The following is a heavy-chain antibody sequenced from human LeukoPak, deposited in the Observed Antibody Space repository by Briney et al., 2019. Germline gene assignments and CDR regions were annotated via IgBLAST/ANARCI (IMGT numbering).Heavy chain of an antibody. D-gene: IGHD3-9*01. CDR3: ARGYYDILTGYYTWAYYFDY. CDR1: GFTFSSYS. J-gene: IGHJ4*02. Sequence: GGSLRLSCAASGFTFSSYSMNWVRQAPGKGLEWVSYISSSGSTIYYADSVKGRFTISRDNAKNSLYLQMNSLRAEDTAVYYCARGYYDILTGYYTWAYYFDYWGQGTLVTVSS. CDR2: ISSSGSTI. V-gene: IGHV3-48*04.